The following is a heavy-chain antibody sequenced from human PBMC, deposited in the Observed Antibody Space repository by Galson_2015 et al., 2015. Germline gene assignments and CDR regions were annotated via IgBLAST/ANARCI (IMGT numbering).Heavy chain of an antibody. CDR2: IIPILGIA. Sequence: CCQACGGTFRSYTISWVRRATGHGLEWRGRIIPILGIANYAQKFQGRVKITADKSTSTAYMELSSLRSEDTAVYYCARSYGSGSYQHIYWGQGTLVTVSS. CDR1: GGTFRSYT. V-gene: IGHV1-69*02. CDR3: ARSYGSGSYQHIY. D-gene: IGHD3-10*01. J-gene: IGHJ4*02.